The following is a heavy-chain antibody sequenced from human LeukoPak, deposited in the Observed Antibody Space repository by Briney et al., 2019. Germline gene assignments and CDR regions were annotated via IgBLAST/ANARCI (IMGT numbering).Heavy chain of an antibody. CDR2: INHSGST. Sequence: KSSETLSLTCAVYGGSFSGYYWSWIRQPPGKGLEWIGEINHSGSTNYNPSLKSRVTISVDTAKNQFSLRLNSVTAADTAVYYCARRGDYYYYYMDVWDKGTTVTISS. J-gene: IGHJ6*03. CDR3: ARRGDYYYYYMDV. CDR1: GGSFSGYY. V-gene: IGHV4-34*01. D-gene: IGHD3-10*01.